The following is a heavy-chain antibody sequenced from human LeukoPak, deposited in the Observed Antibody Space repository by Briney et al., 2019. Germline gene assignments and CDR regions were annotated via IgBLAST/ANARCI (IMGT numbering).Heavy chain of an antibody. Sequence: ASVKVSCKASGYTFTGYGISWVRQAPGQGLEWMGWISAYNGNTNYAQKLQGRVTMTTDTSTSTAYMELRSLRSDDTAVYYCARDGRSHRDGYNPFDYWGQGTLVTVSS. CDR2: ISAYNGNT. CDR1: GYTFTGYG. CDR3: ARDGRSHRDGYNPFDY. J-gene: IGHJ4*02. D-gene: IGHD5-24*01. V-gene: IGHV1-18*01.